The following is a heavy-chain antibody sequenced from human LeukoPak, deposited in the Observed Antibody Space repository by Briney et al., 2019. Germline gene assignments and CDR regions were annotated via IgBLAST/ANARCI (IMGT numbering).Heavy chain of an antibody. J-gene: IGHJ5*02. CDR2: ISSSGTSI. Sequence: PGGSLGLSCAASGFTFSSYEMNWVRQAPGKGLEWVSYISSSGTSIYYADFVKGRFTISRDNAKNSLYLQMNSLRAEDTAVYYCARDGKVVPAAIPNWFDPWGQGTLVTVSS. V-gene: IGHV3-48*03. D-gene: IGHD2-2*02. CDR1: GFTFSSYE. CDR3: ARDGKVVPAAIPNWFDP.